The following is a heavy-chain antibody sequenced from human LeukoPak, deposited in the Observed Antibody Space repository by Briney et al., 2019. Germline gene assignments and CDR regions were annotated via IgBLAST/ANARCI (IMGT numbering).Heavy chain of an antibody. CDR3: ARHSSSWYDGDYFDY. J-gene: IGHJ4*02. CDR1: GGSTSSSSYY. V-gene: IGHV4-39*01. CDR2: IYYSGST. Sequence: PSETLFLTCTVSGGSTSSSSYYWGWIRQPPGKGLEWIGSIYYSGSTYYNPSLKSRVTISVDTSKNQFYLKLSSVTAADTAVYYCARHSSSWYDGDYFDYWGQGTLVTVSS. D-gene: IGHD6-13*01.